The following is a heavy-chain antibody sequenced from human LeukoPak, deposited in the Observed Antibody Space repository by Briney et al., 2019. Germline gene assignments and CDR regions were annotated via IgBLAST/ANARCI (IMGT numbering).Heavy chain of an antibody. CDR2: IYSSGST. J-gene: IGHJ4*02. D-gene: IGHD6-6*01. CDR1: GGSINSFY. Sequence: SETLSLTCTVSGGSINSFYWTWIRQPAGKGLEWIGRIYSSGSTDFNPSLKSRVTMSVDTSKNQFSLRLSSVTAADTAAYFCARENWRSKSIDFDSWGQGTLVTVSS. CDR3: ARENWRSKSIDFDS. V-gene: IGHV4-4*07.